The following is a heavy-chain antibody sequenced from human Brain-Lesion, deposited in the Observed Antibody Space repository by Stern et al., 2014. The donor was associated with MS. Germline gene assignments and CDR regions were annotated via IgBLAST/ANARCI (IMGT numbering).Heavy chain of an antibody. CDR3: AKHLAERPFDY. CDR1: GFTYTDYW. V-gene: IGHV3-30*18. J-gene: IGHJ4*02. Sequence: VQLVEAGGGLVQHGGSLRLSWAASGFTYTDYWMRWVRQAPGKVPEWVAVISNDGNHKYYAGSVKDRFTISRDNSKNTLYLQMNSLRVEDTAVYYCAKHLAERPFDYWGQGTLVTVSS. CDR2: ISNDGNHK. D-gene: IGHD1-1*01.